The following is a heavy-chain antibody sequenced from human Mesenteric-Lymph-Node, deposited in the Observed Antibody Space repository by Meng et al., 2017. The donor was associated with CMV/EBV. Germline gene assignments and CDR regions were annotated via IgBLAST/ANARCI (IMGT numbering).Heavy chain of an antibody. CDR1: GASVSSGNYY. CDR2: IFSSGST. D-gene: IGHD2-2*02. J-gene: IGHJ5*02. Sequence: LSLTGSVSGASVSSGNYYWNWIRQSPGKGLEWIGYIFSSGSTTYNPSLRSRVTISLDKSENQLSLRLTSLTPADTAVYYCARGLYFSWGQGTLVTVSS. CDR3: ARGLYFS. V-gene: IGHV4-61*01.